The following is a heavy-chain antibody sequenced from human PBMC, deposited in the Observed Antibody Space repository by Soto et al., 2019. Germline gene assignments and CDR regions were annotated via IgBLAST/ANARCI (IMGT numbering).Heavy chain of an antibody. CDR1: GLTFSTYA. Sequence: GGSLRLSCAASGLTFSTYAFHWVRQAPGKGLQWAAVISYDESNKYYSDSVKGRFTISRDNSKNMLYLQMNSLRAEDTALYYCARDRTLFGTGSTYYFDYWGQGTLVTVSS. CDR2: ISYDESNK. D-gene: IGHD1-1*01. V-gene: IGHV3-30-3*01. CDR3: ARDRTLFGTGSTYYFDY. J-gene: IGHJ4*02.